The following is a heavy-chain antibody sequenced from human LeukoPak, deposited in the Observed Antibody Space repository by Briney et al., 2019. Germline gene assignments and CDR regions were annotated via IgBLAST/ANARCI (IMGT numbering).Heavy chain of an antibody. CDR3: ARGSDGWFAFDY. CDR2: IYTTGGK. J-gene: IGHJ4*02. CDR1: GFTFSSYE. Sequence: GGSLRLSCAASGFTFSSYEMNWVRQAPGKGLEWVSIIYTTGGKYYADSVKGRFTISRDNSKHTLYLQMNSLRGEDTAVYYCARGSDGWFAFDYWGQGILVTVSS. V-gene: IGHV3-66*01. D-gene: IGHD6-19*01.